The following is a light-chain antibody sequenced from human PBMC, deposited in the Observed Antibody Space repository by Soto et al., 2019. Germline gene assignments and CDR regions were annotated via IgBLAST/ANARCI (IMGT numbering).Light chain of an antibody. CDR3: QQIYSAPLT. J-gene: IGKJ4*01. V-gene: IGKV1-39*01. CDR2: AES. CDR1: QSITTY. Sequence: DIQMTQSPSSLSASVGDRVTITCRASQSITTYLNWYRQKPGKAPKLLIYAESSLQSGVPSRFSGSGSETEFTLSISSLQPEDFATYFCQQIYSAPLTFGGGTKVDIK.